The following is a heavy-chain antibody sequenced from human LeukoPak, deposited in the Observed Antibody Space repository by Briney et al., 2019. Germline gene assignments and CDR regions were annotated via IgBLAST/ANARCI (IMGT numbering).Heavy chain of an antibody. CDR3: ASFSKRGTKYSSSWHWFDP. J-gene: IGHJ5*02. V-gene: IGHV3-66*01. CDR2: IYSGGST. CDR1: GFTVSSNY. Sequence: GGSLRLSCAASGFTVSSNYMSWVRQAPGKGLEWVSVIYSGGSTYYADSVKGRFTISRDNSKNTLYLQMNSLRAEDTAVYYCASFSKRGTKYSSSWHWFDPWGQGTLVTVSS. D-gene: IGHD6-13*01.